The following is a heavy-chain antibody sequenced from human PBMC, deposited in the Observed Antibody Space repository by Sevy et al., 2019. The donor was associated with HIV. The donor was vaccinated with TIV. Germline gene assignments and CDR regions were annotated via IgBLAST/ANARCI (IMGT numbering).Heavy chain of an antibody. D-gene: IGHD2-2*01. V-gene: IGHV4-34*01. CDR3: ARHCSGSSCSHAFDI. J-gene: IGHJ3*02. CDR1: GGCFSGYY. Sequence: SETLSLTCAVYGGCFSGYYWSWIRQPPGKGLEWVGEINHSGSANYNPSLKSRVTISVDTSDNQFSLKLSSVTAADTAVYYCARHCSGSSCSHAFDIWGQGSMVTVSS. CDR2: INHSGSA.